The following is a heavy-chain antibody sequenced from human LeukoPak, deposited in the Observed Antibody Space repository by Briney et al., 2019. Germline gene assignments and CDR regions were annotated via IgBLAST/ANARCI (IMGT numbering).Heavy chain of an antibody. V-gene: IGHV3-23*01. D-gene: IGHD6-13*01. CDR3: ARDSSSWYYFDY. CDR2: ISASGGST. CDR1: GFPFDSYA. J-gene: IGHJ4*02. Sequence: GGSLRLSCAASGFPFDSYAMSWVRHAPGKGLEWVSAISASGGSTYYADSAKGRFTISRDNSKNTLYLQMNSLRAEDTAVYYCARDSSSWYYFDYWGQGTLVTVSS.